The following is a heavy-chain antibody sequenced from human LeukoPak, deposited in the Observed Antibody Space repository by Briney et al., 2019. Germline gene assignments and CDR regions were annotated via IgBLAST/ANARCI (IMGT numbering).Heavy chain of an antibody. D-gene: IGHD4-17*01. J-gene: IGHJ4*02. CDR2: ISGSGYST. Sequence: QPGGSLRLSCAASGSTFSSYAMSWVRRAPGKGLEWVSSISGSGYSTYYADSVKGRFTISRDNSKNTLYLQMNSLRAEDTAVYYCAKFGGSAVTTLYFHYWGQGTLVTVSS. CDR3: AKFGGSAVTTLYFHY. CDR1: GSTFSSYA. V-gene: IGHV3-23*01.